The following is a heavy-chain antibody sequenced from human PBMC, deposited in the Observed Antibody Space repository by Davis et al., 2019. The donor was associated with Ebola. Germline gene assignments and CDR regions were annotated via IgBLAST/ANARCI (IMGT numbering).Heavy chain of an antibody. CDR2: MNPNSGNT. D-gene: IGHD3-10*01. Sequence: ASVKVSCKASGFTFTDYDINWVRQATGQGLEWMGWMNPNSGNTGYAQKFQGRVTMTTDTSTSTAYMELRSLRSDDTAVYYCARDITMVQGPLGWFDPWGQGTLVTVS. J-gene: IGHJ5*02. V-gene: IGHV1-8*01. CDR3: ARDITMVQGPLGWFDP. CDR1: GFTFTDYD.